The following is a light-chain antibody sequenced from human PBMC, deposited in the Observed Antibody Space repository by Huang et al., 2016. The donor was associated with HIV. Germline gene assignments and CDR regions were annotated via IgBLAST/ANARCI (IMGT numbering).Light chain of an antibody. J-gene: IGKJ1*01. CDR2: WAS. CDR3: QQYYSSPQT. V-gene: IGKV4-1*01. CDR1: QSVYSSSTRKGY. Sequence: DIIMTQSPDSLAVSLGERATLHCRSSQSVYSSSTRKGYMAWFQPKPGRPPRLLLFWASTREAGVPDRFSGSGSGTHFTLTIANLEAEDAAIYYCQQYYSSPQTFGQGTRVEVK.